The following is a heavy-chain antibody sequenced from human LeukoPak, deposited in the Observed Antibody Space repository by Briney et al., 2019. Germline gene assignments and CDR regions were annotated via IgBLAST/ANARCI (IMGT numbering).Heavy chain of an antibody. CDR2: IYTSGST. CDR1: GGSISSGSYY. V-gene: IGHV4-61*02. D-gene: IGHD5-18*01. Sequence: SETLSLTCTVSGGSISSGSYYWSWIRQPAGKGLEWIGRIYTSGSTNYNPSLKSRVTISVDTSKNQFSLKLSSVTAADTAVYYCARGGYSYGLGAFDIWGQGTMVTVSS. CDR3: ARGGYSYGLGAFDI. J-gene: IGHJ3*02.